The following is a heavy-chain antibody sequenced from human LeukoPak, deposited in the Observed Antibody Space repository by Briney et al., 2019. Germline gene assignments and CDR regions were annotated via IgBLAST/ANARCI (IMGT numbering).Heavy chain of an antibody. J-gene: IGHJ5*02. CDR1: GFTFSSYA. V-gene: IGHV3-23*01. CDR2: ISGSGGST. Sequence: GGSLRLSCAASGFTFSSYAMSWVRQAPGKGLEWVSAISGSGGSTYYADSVKGRFTISRDNSKNTLYLQMNSLRAEDTAVYYCAKDRGSSSGVNWFDPWGQGTLVTVSS. CDR3: AKDRGSSSGVNWFDP. D-gene: IGHD6-6*01.